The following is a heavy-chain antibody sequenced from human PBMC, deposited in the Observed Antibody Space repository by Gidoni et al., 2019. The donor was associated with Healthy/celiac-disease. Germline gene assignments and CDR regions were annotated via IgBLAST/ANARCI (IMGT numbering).Heavy chain of an antibody. V-gene: IGHV4-34*01. CDR3: ARGSVAVAYSYYFDY. D-gene: IGHD6-19*01. CDR2: INHGGST. Sequence: QVQLQQWGAGLLKPSGTLSLTVAVYGGSFSGYYWSWIRQPPGQGLEWIGEINHGGSTNYNPSHKSRVTISVDTSKNQFSLKLSSVTAADTAVYYCARGSVAVAYSYYFDYWGQGTLVAVSS. CDR1: GGSFSGYY. J-gene: IGHJ4*02.